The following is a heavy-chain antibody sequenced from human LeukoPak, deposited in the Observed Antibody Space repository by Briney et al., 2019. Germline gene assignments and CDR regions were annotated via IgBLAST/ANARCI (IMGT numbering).Heavy chain of an antibody. CDR2: ISGSGGST. CDR1: GFTFSSYA. V-gene: IGHV3-23*01. Sequence: PGGSLRLSCAASGFTFSSYAMSWVRQAPGKGLEWVSAISGSGGSTYYADSVKGRFTISRDNSKNTLYLQMNSLRAEDTAVYYCAKVILVGPITFGGTLYFDYWGQGTLVTVSS. CDR3: AKVILVGPITFGGTLYFDY. J-gene: IGHJ4*02. D-gene: IGHD3-16*01.